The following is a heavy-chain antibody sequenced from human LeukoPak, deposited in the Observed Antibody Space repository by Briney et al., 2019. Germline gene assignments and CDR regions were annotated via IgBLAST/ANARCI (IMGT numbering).Heavy chain of an antibody. J-gene: IGHJ6*02. CDR1: GFTVSSNY. V-gene: IGHV3-66*01. Sequence: GGSLRLSCAASGFTVSSNYMSWVRQAPGKGLEWVSVIYSGGSTYYADSVKGRFTISRDNSKNTLYLQMNSLRAEDTAVYYCARVLVWFGELPRGGMDVWGQGTTVTVSS. CDR2: IYSGGST. D-gene: IGHD3-10*01. CDR3: ARVLVWFGELPRGGMDV.